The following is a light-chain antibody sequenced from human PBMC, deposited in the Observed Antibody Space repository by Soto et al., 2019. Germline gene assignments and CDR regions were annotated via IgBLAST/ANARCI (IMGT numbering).Light chain of an antibody. CDR2: GAS. V-gene: IGKV3-20*01. CDR3: QQYGSSPT. Sequence: EIVLTQSPGTLSLSPGERATLSCRASQSVSSSYLAWYQQKPGQAPRLLIYGASSRATGIPDSFSSSGSGTDFTLTISRLEPEDVAVYYCQQYGSSPTFGGGTKVEIK. CDR1: QSVSSSY. J-gene: IGKJ4*01.